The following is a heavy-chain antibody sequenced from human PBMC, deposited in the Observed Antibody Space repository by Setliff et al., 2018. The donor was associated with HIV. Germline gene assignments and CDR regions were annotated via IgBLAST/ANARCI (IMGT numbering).Heavy chain of an antibody. V-gene: IGHV4-61*02. J-gene: IGHJ4*02. CDR1: GDSVRSRPSY. D-gene: IGHD3-22*01. Sequence: SETLSLTCTVSGDSVRSRPSYWNWIRQPAGKGLEWIGRFDSTGGTDYNPCPKCRVTISLDTSRNQFSLKLSSVTAADTAVYYGAREIPYSYGGRGHPLWGQGTLVTVS. CDR2: FDSTGGT. CDR3: AREIPYSYGGRGHPL.